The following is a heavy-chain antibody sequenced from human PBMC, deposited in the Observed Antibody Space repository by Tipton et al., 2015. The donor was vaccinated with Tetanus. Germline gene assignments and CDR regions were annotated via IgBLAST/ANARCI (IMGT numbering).Heavy chain of an antibody. Sequence: QLVQSGAEVKRPGSSVKVSCKASGGTYTTHGVTWVRQAPGQRLEWMGGIIPKFPATKYAQKFEDRLTITADESATTSHMELRGLRSDDTAIYYCLRHLVGAVHKGYNWFDPWGQGTLVTVSS. V-gene: IGHV1-69*01. CDR1: GGTYTTHG. J-gene: IGHJ5*01. D-gene: IGHD1-26*01. CDR2: IIPKFPAT. CDR3: LRHLVGAVHKGYNWFDP.